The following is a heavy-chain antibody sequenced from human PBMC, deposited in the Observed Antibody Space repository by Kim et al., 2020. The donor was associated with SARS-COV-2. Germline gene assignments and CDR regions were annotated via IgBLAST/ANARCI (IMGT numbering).Heavy chain of an antibody. CDR2: INTDGSTI. D-gene: IGHD2-2*01. CDR1: GFTFSNYW. J-gene: IGHJ4*02. Sequence: GGSLRLSCTASGFTFSNYWMHWVRQAPGKGLVWVSRINTDGSTITYADSVKGRYTISRDNAKNTLHLQMNSLRAEDTAVYYCRGIFCSSTSCNDYWGQGTLVSVSS. CDR3: RGIFCSSTSCNDY. V-gene: IGHV3-74*01.